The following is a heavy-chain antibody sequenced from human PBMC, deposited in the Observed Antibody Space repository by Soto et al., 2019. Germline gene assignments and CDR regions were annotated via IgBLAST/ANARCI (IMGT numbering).Heavy chain of an antibody. D-gene: IGHD3-3*01. CDR1: GGSIISSSYY. Sequence: PSETLSLTCTVSGGSIISSSYYWGWIRQPPGKGLEWIGSIYYSGSTYYNPSLKSRVTISVDTSKNQFSLKLSSVTAADTAVYYCARTGFFGVVPERYWGQGTLVTVSS. CDR3: ARTGFFGVVPERY. J-gene: IGHJ4*02. V-gene: IGHV4-39*01. CDR2: IYYSGST.